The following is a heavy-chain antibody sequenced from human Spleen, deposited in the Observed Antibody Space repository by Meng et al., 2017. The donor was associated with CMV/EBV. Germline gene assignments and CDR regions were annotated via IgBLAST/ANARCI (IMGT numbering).Heavy chain of an antibody. Sequence: GESLKISCAASGFTFSTYAMRWVRQAPGKGLEWVSSISGSGDGTYYADSVKGRFTISRDNSKSTLYLQMNSLRAEDTAVYYCAKEFFDYSNNDHWGQGTLVTVSS. V-gene: IGHV3-23*01. D-gene: IGHD4-11*01. CDR2: ISGSGDGT. J-gene: IGHJ4*02. CDR1: GFTFSTYA. CDR3: AKEFFDYSNNDH.